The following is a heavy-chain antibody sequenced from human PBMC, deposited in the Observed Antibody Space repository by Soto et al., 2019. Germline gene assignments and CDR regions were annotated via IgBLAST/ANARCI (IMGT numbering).Heavy chain of an antibody. CDR1: GGSISSSGYY. V-gene: IGHV4-39*01. D-gene: IGHD3-22*01. J-gene: IGHJ6*02. Sequence: SETLSLTCTVSGGSISSSGYYWGWIRQSPGKGLEWIGAIFYSGTTYYNPSLESRITISQDTSNNQFSLKLTSVTAADTAVYYCARHYYDSSGYPAPYYHGMDVWGQGTTVTVSS. CDR3: ARHYYDSSGYPAPYYHGMDV. CDR2: IFYSGTT.